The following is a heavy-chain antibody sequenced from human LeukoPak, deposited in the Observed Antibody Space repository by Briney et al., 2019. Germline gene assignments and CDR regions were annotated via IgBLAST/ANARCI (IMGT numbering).Heavy chain of an antibody. CDR2: VYTDGST. V-gene: IGHV4-4*07. J-gene: IGHJ5*02. CDR1: GDSISIYY. CDR3: ARDYDIWKWFDP. Sequence: PSETLSLTCSVSGDSISIYYWSWIRQPAGKGLEWIERVYTDGSTNYNPSPRSRVTMSRDTSKNQFSLKLRSVTAADSAVYYCARDYDIWKWFDPWGQGALVTVSS. D-gene: IGHD3-9*01.